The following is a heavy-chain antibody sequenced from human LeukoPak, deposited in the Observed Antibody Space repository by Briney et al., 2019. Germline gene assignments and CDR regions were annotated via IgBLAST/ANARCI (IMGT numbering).Heavy chain of an antibody. CDR2: IYPGDSDT. V-gene: IGHV5-51*01. D-gene: IGHD5-24*01. CDR3: ARVEMATITAYYFDY. CDR1: GYSFTSYW. Sequence: GESLKISCKGSGYSFTSYWIGGVRQMPGKGLEWMGIIYPGDSDTRYSPSFQGQVTISADKSISTAYLQWSSLKASDTAMYYCARVEMATITAYYFDYWGQGTLVTVSS. J-gene: IGHJ4*02.